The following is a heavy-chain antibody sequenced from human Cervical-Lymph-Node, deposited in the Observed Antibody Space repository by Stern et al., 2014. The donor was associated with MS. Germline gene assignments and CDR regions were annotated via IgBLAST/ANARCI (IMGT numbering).Heavy chain of an antibody. J-gene: IGHJ6*02. CDR2: IDWDDDK. V-gene: IGHV2-70*01. CDR3: ARELVDTAMTEYYYYYGMDV. CDR1: GFSLSTSGMC. Sequence: QITLKESGPALVKPTQTLTLTCTFSGFSLSTSGMCVSWTRQPPGKALEWLALIDWDDDKYYSTSLKTRLTISKDTSKNQVVLTMTNMDPVDTATYYCARELVDTAMTEYYYYYGMDVWGQGTTVTVSS. D-gene: IGHD5-18*01.